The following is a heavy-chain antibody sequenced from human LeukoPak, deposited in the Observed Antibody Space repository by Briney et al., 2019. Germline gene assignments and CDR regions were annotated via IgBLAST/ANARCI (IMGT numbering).Heavy chain of an antibody. D-gene: IGHD2-15*01. CDR2: TYYRSKWYN. V-gene: IGHV6-1*01. Sequence: SQTLSLTCAISGDSVSSNSAAWNWIRQSPSRGFEWLGRTYYRSKWYNDYAVSVKSRITINPDTSKNQFSLQLNSVTPEDTAVYYCARDRSGYCSGGSCSPTAPYYYYGMDVWGQGTTVTVSS. CDR1: GDSVSSNSAA. J-gene: IGHJ6*02. CDR3: ARDRSGYCSGGSCSPTAPYYYYGMDV.